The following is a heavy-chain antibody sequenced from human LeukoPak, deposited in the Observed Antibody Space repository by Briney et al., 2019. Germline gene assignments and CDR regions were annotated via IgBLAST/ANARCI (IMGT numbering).Heavy chain of an antibody. D-gene: IGHD5-18*01. V-gene: IGHV4-30-2*01. CDR1: GGSISSGGYS. CDR2: IYHSGST. CDR3: ARSRGYSYGTTFLDY. J-gene: IGHJ4*02. Sequence: SETLSLTCAVSGGSISSGGYSWSWIRQPPGKGLEWIGYIYHSGSTYYNPSLKSRVTISVDTSKNQFSLKLISVTAADTAVYYCARSRGYSYGTTFLDYWGQGTLVTVSS.